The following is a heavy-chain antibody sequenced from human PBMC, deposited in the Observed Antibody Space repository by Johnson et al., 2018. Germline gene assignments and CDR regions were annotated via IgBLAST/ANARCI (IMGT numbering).Heavy chain of an antibody. J-gene: IGHJ6*03. D-gene: IGHD2-2*01. CDR3: AKGLCDIVVGPAAICYMDV. CDR2: ISYDGSKK. Sequence: QVQLVESGGGVVQPGRSLRLSCAASGFTFSSYGMHWVRQAPGKGLEWVAVISYDGSKKYYADSVKGRFTISRDNSKNTLYLQMNSLRAEATAVYYCAKGLCDIVVGPAAICYMDVWGKGTTVTVSS. CDR1: GFTFSSYG. V-gene: IGHV3-30*18.